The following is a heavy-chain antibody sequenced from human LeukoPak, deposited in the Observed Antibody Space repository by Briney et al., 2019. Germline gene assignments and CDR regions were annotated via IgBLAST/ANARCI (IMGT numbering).Heavy chain of an antibody. Sequence: ASVKVSCKAFGGTFNNYAITWVRQAPGQGLEWMAGISAHNGNTNYGQKLQGRVTMTTDTSTSTAYMELRSLRSDDTAVYYCARGDDYGDYLSAFDIWGQGTMVTVSS. CDR1: GGTFNNYA. CDR3: ARGDDYGDYLSAFDI. D-gene: IGHD4-17*01. V-gene: IGHV1-18*01. J-gene: IGHJ3*02. CDR2: ISAHNGNT.